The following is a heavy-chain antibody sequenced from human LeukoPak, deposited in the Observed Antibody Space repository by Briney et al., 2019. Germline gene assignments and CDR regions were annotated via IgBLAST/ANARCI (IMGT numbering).Heavy chain of an antibody. Sequence: ASVKVSCKASGYTFTSYYMHWVRQAPGQGLEWMGWISAYNDNTNYAQKLQDRITMTTDTSTSTAYMELRSLRSDDTAVYYCARDSHYGSGSYSSDYYYYMDVWGKGTTVTVSS. V-gene: IGHV1-18*04. CDR2: ISAYNDNT. D-gene: IGHD3-10*01. CDR1: GYTFTSYY. J-gene: IGHJ6*03. CDR3: ARDSHYGSGSYSSDYYYYMDV.